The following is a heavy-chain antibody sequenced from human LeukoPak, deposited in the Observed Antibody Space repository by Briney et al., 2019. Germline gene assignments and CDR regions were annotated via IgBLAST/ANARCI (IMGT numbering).Heavy chain of an antibody. CDR3: AKDRTYSSSWYGAFDI. CDR2: ISWNSGSI. J-gene: IGHJ3*02. CDR1: GFTFSSHG. D-gene: IGHD6-13*01. Sequence: GGSLRLSCVVSGFTFSSHGMHWVRQAPGKGLEWVSGISWNSGSIGYADSVKGRFTISRDNAKNSLYLQMNSLRAEDTALYYCAKDRTYSSSWYGAFDIWGQGTMVTVSS. V-gene: IGHV3-9*01.